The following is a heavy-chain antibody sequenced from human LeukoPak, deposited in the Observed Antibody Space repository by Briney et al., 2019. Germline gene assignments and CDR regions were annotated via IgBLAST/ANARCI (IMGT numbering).Heavy chain of an antibody. J-gene: IGHJ3*02. CDR2: ISGSGGST. D-gene: IGHD1-26*01. V-gene: IGHV3-23*01. Sequence: GGSLRLSCAASGFTFSSYAMSWVRQAPGKGLEWVSAISGSGGSTYYADSVKGRFTISRDNAKNSLYLQMNSLRAEDTALYYCAKDISPGELPESPPDAFDIWGQGTMVTVSS. CDR1: GFTFSSYA. CDR3: AKDISPGELPESPPDAFDI.